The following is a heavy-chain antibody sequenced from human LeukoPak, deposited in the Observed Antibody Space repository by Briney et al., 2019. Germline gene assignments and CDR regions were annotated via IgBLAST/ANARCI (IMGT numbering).Heavy chain of an antibody. V-gene: IGHV3-15*01. CDR2: IKSKTDGGTT. D-gene: IGHD3-10*01. J-gene: IGHJ4*02. CDR1: GFTFSNAW. CDR3: TTRPSMVRGVPSPFDY. Sequence: GGSLRLSCAASGFTFSNAWMSWVRQAPGKGLEWVCRIKSKTDGGTTDYAAPVKGRFTISRDDSKNTLYLQMNSLKTEDTAVYYCTTRPSMVRGVPSPFDYWGQGTLVTVSS.